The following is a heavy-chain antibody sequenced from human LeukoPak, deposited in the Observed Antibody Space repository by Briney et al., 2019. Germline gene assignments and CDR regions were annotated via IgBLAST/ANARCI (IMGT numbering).Heavy chain of an antibody. D-gene: IGHD2-15*01. CDR1: GFTFSSYS. V-gene: IGHV3-21*01. CDR2: ISSSSSYI. Sequence: GGSLRLSCAASGFTFSSYSMNWVRQAPGKGLEWVSSISSSSSYIYYADSVKGRLTISRDNAKNSLYLQMNSLRAEDTAVYYCASCSGGSCYSDYWGQGTLATVSS. CDR3: ASCSGGSCYSDY. J-gene: IGHJ4*02.